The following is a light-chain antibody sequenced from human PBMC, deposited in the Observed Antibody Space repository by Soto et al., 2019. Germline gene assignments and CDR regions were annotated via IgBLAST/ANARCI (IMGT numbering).Light chain of an antibody. CDR2: EVS. V-gene: IGLV2-14*01. Sequence: QSVLAQPASVSGSPGRSITISCTGTSSDVGGYNYVSWYQQHPGKAPKLMIYEVSNRPSGVSNRFSGSKSGNAASLTISGLQAEDEADYYCSSYTSSSRYVFGTGTKVTVL. CDR3: SSYTSSSRYV. J-gene: IGLJ1*01. CDR1: SSDVGGYNY.